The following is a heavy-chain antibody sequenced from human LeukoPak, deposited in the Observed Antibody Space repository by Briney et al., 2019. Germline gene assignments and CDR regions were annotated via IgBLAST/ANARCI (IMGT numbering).Heavy chain of an antibody. V-gene: IGHV3-21*01. CDR2: ISSSSSYI. D-gene: IGHD1-26*01. CDR3: ARTYSGSYYSHFDY. CDR1: GFTFSSYS. Sequence: GGSLRLSCAASGFTFSSYSMNWVRQAPGKGLEWVSSISSSSSYIYYADSVKGRFTISRDNAKNSLYLQMNGLRAEDTAVYYCARTYSGSYYSHFDYWGQGTLVTVSS. J-gene: IGHJ4*02.